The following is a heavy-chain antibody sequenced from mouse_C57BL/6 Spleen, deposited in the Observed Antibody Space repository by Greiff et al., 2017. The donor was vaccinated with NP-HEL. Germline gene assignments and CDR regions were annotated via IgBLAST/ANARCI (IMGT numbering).Heavy chain of an antibody. CDR1: GYTFTSYW. D-gene: IGHD3-2*02. J-gene: IGHJ3*01. CDR2: IDPSDSET. V-gene: IGHV1-52*01. Sequence: QVQLQQPGAELVRPGSSVKLSCKASGYTFTSYWMHWVKQRPIQGLEWIGNIDPSDSETHYNQKFKDKATLTVDKSSSTAYMQLSSLTSEDSAVYYCAREGSSGYVAYRGQGTLVTVSA. CDR3: AREGSSGYVAY.